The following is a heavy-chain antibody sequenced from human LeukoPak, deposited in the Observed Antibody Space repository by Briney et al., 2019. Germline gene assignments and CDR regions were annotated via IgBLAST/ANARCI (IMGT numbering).Heavy chain of an antibody. CDR3: ARGIAATTYYYYYYYMDV. CDR2: INHSGST. V-gene: IGHV4-34*01. Sequence: SETLSLTCAVYGGSFSGYYWSWIRQPPGKGLEWNGEINHSGSTNYNPSLKSRVTISVDTSKNQFSLKLSSVTAADTAVYYCARGIAATTYYYYYYYMDVWGKGTTVTVSS. J-gene: IGHJ6*03. D-gene: IGHD6-13*01. CDR1: GGSFSGYY.